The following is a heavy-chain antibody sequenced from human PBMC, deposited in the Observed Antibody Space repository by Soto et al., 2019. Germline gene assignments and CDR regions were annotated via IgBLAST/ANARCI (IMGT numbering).Heavy chain of an antibody. D-gene: IGHD6-13*01. CDR3: ARAAYSSSWNWFDP. Sequence: GGSLRLSCAASGFNFKSYAIHWVRQAPGTGLEWVAVISYDKSLQYYADSVKGKFTISRDNSKKKLNLKIKSLRGDKTAVKNCARAAYSSSWNWFDPWGQGTLVTVSS. CDR1: GFNFKSYA. CDR2: ISYDKSLQ. J-gene: IGHJ5*02. V-gene: IGHV3-30*04.